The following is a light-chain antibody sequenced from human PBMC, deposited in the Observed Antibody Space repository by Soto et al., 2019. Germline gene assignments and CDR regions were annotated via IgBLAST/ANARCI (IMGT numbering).Light chain of an antibody. V-gene: IGKV3-15*01. CDR3: QQTDSFPIT. Sequence: EIVMTQSPATLSLSPGQRATLSCRASQSVSSKLAWYQQRPGQAPRLLIYSASTRATGIPARFSGSGSGTEFTLTISSLQSEDFGTYYCQQTDSFPITFGQGTRLEI. CDR1: QSVSSK. CDR2: SAS. J-gene: IGKJ5*01.